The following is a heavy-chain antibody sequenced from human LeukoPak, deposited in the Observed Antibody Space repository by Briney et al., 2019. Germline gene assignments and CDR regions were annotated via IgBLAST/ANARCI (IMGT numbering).Heavy chain of an antibody. CDR3: AKGSDSSGTLGFDY. J-gene: IGHJ4*02. Sequence: GGSLRLSCAASGSTFSSYAMSWVRQAPGKGLEWVSAISGSGGSTYYADSVKGRFTISRDNSKNTLYLQMNSLRAEDTAVYYCAKGSDSSGTLGFDYWGQGTLVTVSS. V-gene: IGHV3-23*01. CDR1: GSTFSSYA. CDR2: ISGSGGST. D-gene: IGHD3-22*01.